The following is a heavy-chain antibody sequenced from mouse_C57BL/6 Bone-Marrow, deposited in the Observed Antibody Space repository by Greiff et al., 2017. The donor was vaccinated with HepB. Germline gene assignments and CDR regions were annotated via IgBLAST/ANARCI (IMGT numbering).Heavy chain of an antibody. CDR3: AREGSFYYYGSSYFWYFDV. CDR1: GFTFSSYA. V-gene: IGHV5-4*01. Sequence: EVKLVESGGGLVKPGGSLKLTCAASGFTFSSYAMSWVRQTPEKRLEWVATISDGGSYTYYPDNVKGRFTISRDNAKNNLYLQMSHLKSEDTAMYYCAREGSFYYYGSSYFWYFDVWGTGTTVTVSS. D-gene: IGHD1-1*01. CDR2: ISDGGSYT. J-gene: IGHJ1*03.